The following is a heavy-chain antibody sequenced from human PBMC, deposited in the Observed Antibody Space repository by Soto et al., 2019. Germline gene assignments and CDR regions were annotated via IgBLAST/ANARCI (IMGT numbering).Heavy chain of an antibody. CDR2: IYSGGST. V-gene: IGHV3-53*04. J-gene: IGHJ4*02. CDR3: ASQTVAGSNALDY. CDR1: GFIVSSNY. D-gene: IGHD6-19*01. Sequence: PGGSLRLSCAASGFIVSSNYMNWVRQAPGKGLEWVSVIYSGGSTYYADSVKGRFTISRHNSKNTLYLQMNSLRAEDTAVYYCASQTVAGSNALDYWGQGTLVTVSS.